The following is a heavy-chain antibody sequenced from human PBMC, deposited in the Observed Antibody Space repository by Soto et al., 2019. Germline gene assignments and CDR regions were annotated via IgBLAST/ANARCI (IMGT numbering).Heavy chain of an antibody. Sequence: QAWGSLRLSGAASGFTFSSYDMSWVRQAPGKGLEWVSAISGSGGSTYYADSVKGRFTISRDNSENTLYLQMNSLRAEDTAVYYCAKDLRFLEWTFNVWGQGTTVTVSS. CDR3: AKDLRFLEWTFNV. CDR1: GFTFSSYD. D-gene: IGHD3-3*01. V-gene: IGHV3-23*01. CDR2: ISGSGGST. J-gene: IGHJ6*02.